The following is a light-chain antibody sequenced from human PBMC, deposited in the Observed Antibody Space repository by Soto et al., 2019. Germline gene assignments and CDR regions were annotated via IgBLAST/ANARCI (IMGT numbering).Light chain of an antibody. CDR1: QSVSSSY. V-gene: IGKV3-20*01. CDR3: QQYGSSPFT. CDR2: GAS. J-gene: IGKJ3*01. Sequence: EIVLTQSPGTLSLSPGERATLSCRASQSVSSSYLAWYQQKPGQAPMRLICGASSRATGIQDRFNGSGSGTDCPLTISRLEPEDLAVYYCQQYGSSPFTFGPGPKLDIK.